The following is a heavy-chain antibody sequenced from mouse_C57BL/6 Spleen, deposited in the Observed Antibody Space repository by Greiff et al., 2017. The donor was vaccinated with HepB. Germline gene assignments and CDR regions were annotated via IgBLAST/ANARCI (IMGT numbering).Heavy chain of an antibody. Sequence: QVQLQQSGAELVRPGASVTLSCKASGYTFTDYEMHWVKQTPVHGLEWIGAIDPETGGTAYNQKFKGKAILTADKSSSTAYMELRSLTSEDSAVYYCTKGSTGSYYFDYWGQGTTLTVSS. CDR3: TKGSTGSYYFDY. J-gene: IGHJ2*01. D-gene: IGHD4-1*01. CDR2: IDPETGGT. CDR1: GYTFTDYE. V-gene: IGHV1-15*01.